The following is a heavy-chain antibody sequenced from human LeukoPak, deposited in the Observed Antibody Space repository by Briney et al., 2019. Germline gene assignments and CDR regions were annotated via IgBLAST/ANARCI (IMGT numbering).Heavy chain of an antibody. J-gene: IGHJ4*02. V-gene: IGHV4-39*07. CDR3: ARERIKDNPRAYYFDY. CDR1: GVSISSSSYY. CDR2: IYYSGST. Sequence: SETLSLTCTVSGVSISSSSYYWGWIRQPPGKGLEWIGSIYYSGSTYYNPSLKSRVTISVDTSKNQFSLKLSSVTAADTAVYYCARERIKDNPRAYYFDYWGQGTLVTVSS. D-gene: IGHD1-1*01.